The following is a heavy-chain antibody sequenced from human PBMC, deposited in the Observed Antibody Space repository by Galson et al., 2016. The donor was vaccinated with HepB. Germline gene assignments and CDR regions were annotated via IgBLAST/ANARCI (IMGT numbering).Heavy chain of an antibody. CDR1: GFTFDDYA. D-gene: IGHD3-3*01. CDR3: AKDMSIFGVVITHSGGGLDV. V-gene: IGHV3-9*01. J-gene: IGHJ6*02. CDR2: ISWNSGTI. Sequence: SLRLSCAASGFTFDDYAMHWVRQAPGKGLEWISGISWNSGTIIYADSVKGRFTISRDNAKNSLYLQMNSLRAEDTALYYRAKDMSIFGVVITHSGGGLDVWGQGTTVTVSS.